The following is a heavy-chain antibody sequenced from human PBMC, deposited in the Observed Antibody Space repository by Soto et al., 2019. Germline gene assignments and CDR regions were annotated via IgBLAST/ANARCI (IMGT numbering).Heavy chain of an antibody. Sequence: PVGSLRLSCTASGFTFGDYAMSWVRQAPGKGLEWVGFIRSKAYGGTTEYAASVKGRFTISRDDSKSIAYLQMNSLKTEDTAVYYCTRAVEAGYYYYYGMDVWGQGTTVTVSS. CDR1: GFTFGDYA. V-gene: IGHV3-49*04. CDR3: TRAVEAGYYYYYGMDV. CDR2: IRSKAYGGTT. J-gene: IGHJ6*02. D-gene: IGHD2-21*01.